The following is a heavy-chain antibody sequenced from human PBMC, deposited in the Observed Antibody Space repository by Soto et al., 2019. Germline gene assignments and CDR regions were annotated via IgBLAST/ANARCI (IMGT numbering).Heavy chain of an antibody. CDR3: AKHSGAFYGMDV. V-gene: IGHV3-23*01. D-gene: IGHD6-19*01. Sequence: EVQLLESGGGLVQPGGSLRLSCAASGFTFNTYAMSWFRQAPGKGLEWVSAISGGADRIYYADSVKGRFTISRDKPRNTLYLQMNSLRGEDTAQYYCAKHSGAFYGMDVWGQGTALTVSS. J-gene: IGHJ6*02. CDR2: ISGGADRI. CDR1: GFTFNTYA.